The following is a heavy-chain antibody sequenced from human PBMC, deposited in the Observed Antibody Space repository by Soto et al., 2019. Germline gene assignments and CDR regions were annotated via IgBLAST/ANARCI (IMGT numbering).Heavy chain of an antibody. CDR1: GFTFSSYG. CDR2: IWYDGSNK. Sequence: QVQLVESGGGVVQPGRSLRLSCAASGFTFSSYGMHWVRQAPGKGLEWVAVIWYDGSNKYYADSVKGRFTISRDNSKKTLYLQRNSLRAEDRAVYYCAREGASSGYYPGYWGQGTLVTVSS. CDR3: AREGASSGYYPGY. V-gene: IGHV3-33*01. D-gene: IGHD3-22*01. J-gene: IGHJ4*02.